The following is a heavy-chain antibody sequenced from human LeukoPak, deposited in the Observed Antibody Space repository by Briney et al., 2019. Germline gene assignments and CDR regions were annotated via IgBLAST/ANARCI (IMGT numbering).Heavy chain of an antibody. CDR3: ARMYDSSGYSYNWFDP. Sequence: GGSLRLSCAASGFTVSSNYMSWVRQAPGKGLEWVSVIYSGGSTYYADSVKGRFTISRDNSKNTLYLQMNSLRADDTAVYYCARMYDSSGYSYNWFDPWGQGTLVTVSS. CDR2: IYSGGST. V-gene: IGHV3-66*01. CDR1: GFTVSSNY. J-gene: IGHJ5*02. D-gene: IGHD3-22*01.